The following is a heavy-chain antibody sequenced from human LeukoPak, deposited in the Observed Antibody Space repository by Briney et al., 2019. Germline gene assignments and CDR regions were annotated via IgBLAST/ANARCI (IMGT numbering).Heavy chain of an antibody. CDR3: AGLAAAAGEYFQH. CDR1: GGSISSGGYY. J-gene: IGHJ1*01. V-gene: IGHV4-30-2*01. D-gene: IGHD6-13*01. Sequence: SETLSLTCTVSGGSISSGGYYWSWIRQPPGKGLEWIGYIYHSGSTYYNPSLKSRVTISVDRSKNQFSLKLSSVTAADTAVYYCAGLAAAAGEYFQHWGQGTLVTVSS. CDR2: IYHSGST.